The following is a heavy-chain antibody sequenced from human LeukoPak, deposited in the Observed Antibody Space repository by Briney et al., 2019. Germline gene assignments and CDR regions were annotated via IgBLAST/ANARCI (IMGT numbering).Heavy chain of an antibody. Sequence: GGSLRLSCAASGFTFSSHWMSWVRQAPGKGLEWVAVISYDGSNKYYADSVKGRFTISRDNSKNTLYLQMNSLRAEDTAVYYCAKDVHGYSSSWFFDYWGQGTLVTVSS. D-gene: IGHD6-13*01. CDR1: GFTFSSHW. J-gene: IGHJ4*02. CDR3: AKDVHGYSSSWFFDY. CDR2: ISYDGSNK. V-gene: IGHV3-30*18.